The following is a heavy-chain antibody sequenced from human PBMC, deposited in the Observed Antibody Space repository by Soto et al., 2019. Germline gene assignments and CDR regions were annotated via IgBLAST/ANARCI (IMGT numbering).Heavy chain of an antibody. J-gene: IGHJ4*02. V-gene: IGHV1-69*02. Sequence: SVKVSCKASGGTFSSYTISWVRQAPGQGLEWMGRIIPILGIANYAEKFQGRVTITADKSTSTAYMELSSLRSEDTAVYYCARLNWNYFSVDYWGQGTLVTVSS. CDR1: GGTFSSYT. D-gene: IGHD1-7*01. CDR2: IIPILGIA. CDR3: ARLNWNYFSVDY.